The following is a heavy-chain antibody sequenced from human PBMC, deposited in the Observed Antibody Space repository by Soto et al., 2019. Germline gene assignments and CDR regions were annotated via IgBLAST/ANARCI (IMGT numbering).Heavy chain of an antibody. J-gene: IGHJ6*02. Sequence: GGSLRLSCAASGFTFSSYAMSWVRQAPGKGLEWVSAISGSGGSTYYADSVKGRFTISRDNSKNTLYLQMNSLRAEDTAVYYCAKDSSVVSYYDFWSGYWPYHYGMDVWGQGTTVTVSS. CDR1: GFTFSSYA. CDR3: AKDSSVVSYYDFWSGYWPYHYGMDV. CDR2: ISGSGGST. V-gene: IGHV3-23*01. D-gene: IGHD3-3*01.